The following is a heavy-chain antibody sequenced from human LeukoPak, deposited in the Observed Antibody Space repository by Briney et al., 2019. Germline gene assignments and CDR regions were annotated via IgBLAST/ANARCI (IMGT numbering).Heavy chain of an antibody. V-gene: IGHV4-59*13. CDR2: IYYSGST. D-gene: IGHD1-20*01. CDR1: GGSISSYY. J-gene: IGHJ3*02. CDR3: AREITGSHAFDI. Sequence: SETLSLTCIVSGGSISSYYWSWIRQPPGKRLEWIGYIYYSGSTNYNPSLKSRVTISVDTSKNQFSLKLSSVTAADTAVYYCAREITGSHAFDIWGQGTMATVSS.